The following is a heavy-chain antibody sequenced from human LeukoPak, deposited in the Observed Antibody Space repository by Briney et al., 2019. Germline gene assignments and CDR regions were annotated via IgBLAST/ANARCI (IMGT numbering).Heavy chain of an antibody. CDR3: AKARYGYYYDSFGMGYFDY. CDR2: ISGSGGST. Sequence: GGSLRLSCAASGFTFSSYAMIWVRQAPGKWLERVSAISGSGGSTFYADSVKGRFTISRDNSTNTLYLQMNNLRAADTAVYHCAKARYGYYYDSFGMGYFDYWGQETLVTVSS. D-gene: IGHD3-22*01. CDR1: GFTFSSYA. V-gene: IGHV3-23*01. J-gene: IGHJ4*02.